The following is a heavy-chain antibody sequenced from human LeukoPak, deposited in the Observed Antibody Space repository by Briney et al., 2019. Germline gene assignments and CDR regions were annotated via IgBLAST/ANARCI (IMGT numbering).Heavy chain of an antibody. J-gene: IGHJ2*01. Sequence: SSETPSLTCTVSGGSISSGDYYWSWIRQPPGKGLEWIGYIYYSGSTYYNPSLKSRVTISVDTSKNQFSLRLSSVTAADTAVYYCARAGNGILTGYFQNWYFDLWGRGTLVTVSS. CDR2: IYYSGST. V-gene: IGHV4-30-4*01. D-gene: IGHD3-9*01. CDR3: ARAGNGILTGYFQNWYFDL. CDR1: GGSISSGDYY.